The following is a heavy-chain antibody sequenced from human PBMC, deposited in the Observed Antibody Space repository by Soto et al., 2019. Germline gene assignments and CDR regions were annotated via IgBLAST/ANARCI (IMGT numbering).Heavy chain of an antibody. CDR2: ISSRSSTI. Sequence: QVQLVESGGGLVKPGGSLRLSCAASGFTFSDYYMSWIRQAPGKGLEWVSYISSRSSTIFYADSVKGRFSISRDNVKNSLYLQMNSLRAEDTSVYYSAGGSNGAFVVYWGQGILGTVSS. J-gene: IGHJ4*02. CDR3: AGGSNGAFVVY. D-gene: IGHD2-8*01. V-gene: IGHV3-11*01. CDR1: GFTFSDYY.